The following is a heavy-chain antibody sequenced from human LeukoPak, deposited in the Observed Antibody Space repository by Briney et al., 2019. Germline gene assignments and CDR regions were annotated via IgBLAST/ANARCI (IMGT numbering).Heavy chain of an antibody. D-gene: IGHD2-15*01. CDR3: ARARQSGGSCYGLDY. CDR1: GFTVSSNY. Sequence: GGSLRLSCAASGFTVSSNYMSWVRQAPGKGLEWVSVIYSGGSTYYADSVKGRFTISRDNSKNTLHLQMNSLRAEDTAVYYCARARQSGGSCYGLDYWGQGTLVTVSS. V-gene: IGHV3-66*02. CDR2: IYSGGST. J-gene: IGHJ4*02.